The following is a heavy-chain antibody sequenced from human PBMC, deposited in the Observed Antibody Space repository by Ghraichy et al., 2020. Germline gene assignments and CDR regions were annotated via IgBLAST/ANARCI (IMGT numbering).Heavy chain of an antibody. CDR1: GYSITSGYF. D-gene: IGHD6-19*01. Sequence: SETLSPTCSVSGYSITSGYFWGWIRQPPGKGLEWIGSIYHSGSTYDNPSLKSRVTISVDTSKNQFSLKLNSVTAADTAVYYCARESKYTSGWFHDYWGQGALVTVSS. CDR2: IYHSGST. CDR3: ARESKYTSGWFHDY. V-gene: IGHV4-38-2*02. J-gene: IGHJ4*02.